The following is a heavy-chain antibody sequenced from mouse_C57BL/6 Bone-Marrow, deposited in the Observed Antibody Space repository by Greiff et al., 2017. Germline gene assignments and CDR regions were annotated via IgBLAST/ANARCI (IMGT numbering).Heavy chain of an antibody. Sequence: VQLQQSGPELVKPGASVKIPCKASGYTFTDYNMDWVKQSHGKSLEWIGDINPNNGGTIYNQKFKGKATLTVDKSSSTAYMELRSLTSEDTAVYYWARSSGSRTGFAYWGQGTLVTVSA. CDR1: GYTFTDYN. J-gene: IGHJ3*01. D-gene: IGHD1-1*01. CDR2: INPNNGGT. V-gene: IGHV1-18*01. CDR3: ARSSGSRTGFAY.